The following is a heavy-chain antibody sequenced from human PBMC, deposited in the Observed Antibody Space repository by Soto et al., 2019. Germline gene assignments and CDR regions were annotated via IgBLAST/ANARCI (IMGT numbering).Heavy chain of an antibody. CDR1: GFTFSSYG. CDR3: ARKTGYFYL. J-gene: IGHJ2*01. Sequence: QVQLVESGGGVVQPGRSLRLSCAASGFTFSSYGMHWVRKAPGKGLEWVAVIWYDGSNKYYADSVKGRFTISRDNSKNTLYLQMNSLRAEDTAVYYCARKTGYFYLWCRGTLGTVSS. CDR2: IWYDGSNK. V-gene: IGHV3-33*01.